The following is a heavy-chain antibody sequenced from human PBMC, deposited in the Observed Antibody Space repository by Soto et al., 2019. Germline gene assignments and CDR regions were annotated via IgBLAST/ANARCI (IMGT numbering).Heavy chain of an antibody. CDR1: GFTFSSYA. D-gene: IGHD6-6*01. CDR3: ARTAARRDVDY. J-gene: IGHJ4*02. V-gene: IGHV3-30-3*01. CDR2: ISYDGSNK. Sequence: QVQLVESGGGVVQPGRSLRLSCAASGFTFSSYAMHWVRQAPGKGLEWVAVISYDGSNKYYADSVKGRFTISRDNSKNTLYLQMNSLRAEDTAVYYCARTAARRDVDYWGQGTLVTVSS.